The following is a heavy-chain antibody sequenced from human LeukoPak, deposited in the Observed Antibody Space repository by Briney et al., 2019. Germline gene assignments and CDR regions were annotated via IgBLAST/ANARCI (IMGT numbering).Heavy chain of an antibody. Sequence: PSETLSLTCAVYGGSFSGYYWSWIRQPPGKGLEWIGEINHSGSTNYNPSLKSRVTISVDTSKNQFSLQLSSVTAADTAVYYCARIQSISSPFDYWGQGTLVTVSS. J-gene: IGHJ4*02. D-gene: IGHD3-3*02. CDR2: INHSGST. CDR1: GGSFSGYY. CDR3: ARIQSISSPFDY. V-gene: IGHV4-34*01.